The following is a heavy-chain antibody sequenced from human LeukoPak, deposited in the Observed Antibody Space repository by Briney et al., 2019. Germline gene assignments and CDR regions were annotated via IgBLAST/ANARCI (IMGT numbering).Heavy chain of an antibody. V-gene: IGHV4-59*01. J-gene: IGHJ3*02. CDR3: ASSYLRYSLDAFDI. CDR1: GGSISSYY. Sequence: PSETLSLTXTVSGGSISSYYWSWIRQPPGKGLEWIGYIYYSGSTNYNPSLKNRVTISVDTSENQFSLKLSSVTAADTAVYYCASSYLRYSLDAFDIWGQGTMVTVSS. D-gene: IGHD2-21*01. CDR2: IYYSGST.